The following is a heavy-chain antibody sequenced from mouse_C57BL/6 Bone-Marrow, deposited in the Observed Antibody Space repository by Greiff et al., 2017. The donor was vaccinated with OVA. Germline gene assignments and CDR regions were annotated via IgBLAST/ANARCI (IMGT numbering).Heavy chain of an antibody. CDR3: ARGGVESWFAY. V-gene: IGHV1-76*01. J-gene: IGHJ3*01. CDR2: IYPGSGNT. D-gene: IGHD1-1*02. CDR1: GYTFTDYY. Sequence: VKVVESGAELVRPGASVKLSCKASGYTFTDYYINWVKQRPGQGLAWIARIYPGSGNTYYNEKFKGKATMTADKSSSTAYMQLSSLTSEDSAVCFWARGGVESWFAYWGQGTVVTVSA.